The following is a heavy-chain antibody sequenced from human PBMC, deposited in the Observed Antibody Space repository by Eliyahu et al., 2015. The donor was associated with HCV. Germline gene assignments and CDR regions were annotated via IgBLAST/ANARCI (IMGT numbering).Heavy chain of an antibody. J-gene: IGHJ5*02. CDR2: XHXSGST. CDR1: GGSITTYX. D-gene: IGHD6-19*01. V-gene: IGHV4-59*01. Sequence: QVXLQESGPGLVKPSETLSLTCTVSGGSITTYXWSWXRXPPGKGLEWIGYXHXSGSTNYXPSLKSRVTISVDTSKNQFSLKLTSVTAADTAVYYCASGGGGIAVAGTGGWFDPWGQGTLVTVSS. CDR3: ASGGGGIAVAGTGGWFDP.